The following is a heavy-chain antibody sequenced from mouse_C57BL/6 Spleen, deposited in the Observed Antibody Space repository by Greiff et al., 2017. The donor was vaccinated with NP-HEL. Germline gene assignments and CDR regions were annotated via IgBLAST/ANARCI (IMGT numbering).Heavy chain of an antibody. D-gene: IGHD1-1*01. J-gene: IGHJ2*01. CDR3: ARESTTVVATGYFDY. V-gene: IGHV1-59*01. Sequence: VQLQQPGAELVRPGTSVKLSCKASGYTFTSYWMHWVKQRPGQGLEWIGVIDPSDSYTNYNQKFKGKATLTVDTSSSTAYMQLSSLTSEDSAVYYCARESTTVVATGYFDYWGQGTTLTVSS. CDR2: IDPSDSYT. CDR1: GYTFTSYW.